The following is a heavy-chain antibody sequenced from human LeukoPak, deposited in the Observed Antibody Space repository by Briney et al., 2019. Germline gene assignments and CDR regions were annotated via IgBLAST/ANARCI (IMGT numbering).Heavy chain of an antibody. D-gene: IGHD6-6*01. V-gene: IGHV1-69*13. CDR1: GGTFSSYA. J-gene: IGHJ4*02. CDR3: ARVPYSSSSRSDY. CDR2: IIPIFGTA. Sequence: SVKVSCKASGGTFSSYAISWVRQAPGQGLEWMGGIIPIFGTANYAQKFQGRVTITADESTSTAYMELSSLRSEDTAVYYCARVPYSSSSRSDYRGQGTLVTVPS.